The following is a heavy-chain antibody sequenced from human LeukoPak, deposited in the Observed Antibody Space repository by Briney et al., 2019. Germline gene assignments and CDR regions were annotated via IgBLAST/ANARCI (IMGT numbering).Heavy chain of an antibody. CDR1: GYTFTTYT. CDR3: ARRLQNYAMDV. D-gene: IGHD4-11*01. V-gene: IGHV7-4-1*02. Sequence: GASVTVSCKASGYTFTTYTMNWVRQAPGQGLEWMGWINTNTGNPTYAQGFTGRFVFSLDTSVSTVYLQISSLKAEGTAVYYCARRLQNYAMDVWGQGTTVTVSS. J-gene: IGHJ6*02. CDR2: INTNTGNP.